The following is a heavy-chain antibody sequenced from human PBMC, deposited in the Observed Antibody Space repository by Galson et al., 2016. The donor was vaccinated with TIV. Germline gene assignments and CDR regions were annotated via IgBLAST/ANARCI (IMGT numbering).Heavy chain of an antibody. CDR3: ASPRHGGFLRFSMDV. D-gene: IGHD3-3*01. Sequence: SLRLSCAASSIHLSSFAMHWVRQAPGRGLEWVAVISYDATNTYYADSVKGRFTVSRDNSKNTLHLQINSVRGEDTATYYCASPRHGGFLRFSMDVWGQGTTVIVS. V-gene: IGHV3-30*04. CDR1: SIHLSSFA. J-gene: IGHJ6*02. CDR2: ISYDATNT.